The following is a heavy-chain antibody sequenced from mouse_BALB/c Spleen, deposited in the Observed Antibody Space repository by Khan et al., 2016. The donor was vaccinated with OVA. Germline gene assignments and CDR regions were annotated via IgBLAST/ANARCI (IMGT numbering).Heavy chain of an antibody. Sequence: EVQLQESGPGLVKPSQSLSLTCTVTGYSITSDSAWNWLRQFPGNKLEWMVYINYSGSTSYNPSLTSRISITRDTSKNQFFLQLNSVTTEDTATYFCARGVRLTYWGQGTLVTVSA. D-gene: IGHD2-14*01. CDR1: GYSITSDSA. J-gene: IGHJ3*01. V-gene: IGHV3-2*02. CDR3: ARGVRLTY. CDR2: INYSGST.